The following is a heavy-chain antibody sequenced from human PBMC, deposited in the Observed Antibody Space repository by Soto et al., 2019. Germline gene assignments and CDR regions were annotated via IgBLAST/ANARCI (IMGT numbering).Heavy chain of an antibody. Sequence: QVQLVQSGAEVKKPGSSMKVSCKASGGTFSSYAISWVRQAPGQGLEWMGGIIPIFGTANYAQKFQGRVTITADESTSTAYMELSSLRSEDTAVYYCARESPAYCGGDCYSTWFDPWGQGTLVTVSS. CDR2: IIPIFGTA. CDR1: GGTFSSYA. V-gene: IGHV1-69*12. CDR3: ARESPAYCGGDCYSTWFDP. D-gene: IGHD2-21*02. J-gene: IGHJ5*02.